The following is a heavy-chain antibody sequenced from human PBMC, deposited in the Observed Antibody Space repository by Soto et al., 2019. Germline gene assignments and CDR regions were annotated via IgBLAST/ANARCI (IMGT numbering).Heavy chain of an antibody. Sequence: SETLSLTCTVSGGSISSYYWSWIRQPPGKGLEWIGYIYDSGSTNYNPSLKSRVTISVDTSKTQFSLKLSSVTAADTAVYYCARVNYYGSGGYYPYYYYPMDVWGQGTTVTVSS. CDR1: GGSISSYY. D-gene: IGHD3-10*01. CDR3: ARVNYYGSGGYYPYYYYPMDV. CDR2: IYDSGST. J-gene: IGHJ6*02. V-gene: IGHV4-59*01.